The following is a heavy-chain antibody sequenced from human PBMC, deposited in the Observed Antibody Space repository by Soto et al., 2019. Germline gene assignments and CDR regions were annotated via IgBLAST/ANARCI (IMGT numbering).Heavy chain of an antibody. CDR2: INPSGGST. CDR1: GDTFTSYY. D-gene: IGHD2-2*01. J-gene: IGHJ5*02. V-gene: IGHV1-46*01. Sequence: GASVKVSCKASGDTFTSYYMHWVRQAPGQGLEWMGIINPSGGSTSYAQKFQGRVTMTRDTSTSTVYMELSSLRSEDTAVYYCARGYCSSTSCYHNWFDPWGQGTLVTVSS. CDR3: ARGYCSSTSCYHNWFDP.